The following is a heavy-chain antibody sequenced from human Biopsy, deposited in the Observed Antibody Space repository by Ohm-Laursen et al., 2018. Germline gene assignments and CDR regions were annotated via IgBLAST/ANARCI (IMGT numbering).Heavy chain of an antibody. V-gene: IGHV4-34*08. D-gene: IGHD2-15*01. J-gene: IGHJ4*02. CDR3: GNEVHGRDY. CDR1: GKTFSDYH. CDR2: INQAGTT. Sequence: GTLSLTCTVFGKTFSDYHWSWIRQPPGKGLEWIGQINQAGTTNYNPSLKSRVSISADACKYEFSLRLTSVTAADTAVYLCGNEVHGRDYWGLGAQVTVSS.